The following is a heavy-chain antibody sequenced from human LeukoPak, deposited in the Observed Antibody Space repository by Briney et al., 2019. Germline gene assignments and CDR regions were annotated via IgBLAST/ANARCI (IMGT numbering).Heavy chain of an antibody. J-gene: IGHJ4*02. Sequence: PSETLSLTCAVYGGSFSGYYWSWIRQPPGKGLEWIGSIYYSGSTYYNPSLKSRVTISVDTSKNQFSPKLSSVTAADTAVYYCASRSYYYDSSGYYLFDYWGQGTLVTVSS. CDR1: GGSFSGYY. D-gene: IGHD3-22*01. CDR3: ASRSYYYDSSGYYLFDY. CDR2: IYYSGST. V-gene: IGHV4-34*01.